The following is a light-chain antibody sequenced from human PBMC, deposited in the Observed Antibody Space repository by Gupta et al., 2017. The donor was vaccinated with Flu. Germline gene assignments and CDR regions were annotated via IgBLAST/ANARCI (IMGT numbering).Light chain of an antibody. Sequence: ELVMTQSPATLSVSPGERATLSCRASQSVSSNLAWYQQKPGQAPRLLIDGASTRATGIPARFSGSGSGTEFTLTRSSRQSEDFAGYYCQQDNNWPPDPWTFGQGTKVEIK. CDR3: QQDNNWPPDPWT. CDR1: QSVSSN. CDR2: GAS. J-gene: IGKJ1*01. V-gene: IGKV3-15*01.